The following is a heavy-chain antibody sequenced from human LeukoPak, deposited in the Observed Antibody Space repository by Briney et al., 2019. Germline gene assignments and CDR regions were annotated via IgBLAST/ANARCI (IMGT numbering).Heavy chain of an antibody. CDR2: IYNSGST. D-gene: IGHD3-10*01. V-gene: IGHV4-39*01. CDR3: ARRAYGSGSYPEL. CDR1: GGSISSSSYY. J-gene: IGHJ4*02. Sequence: PSETLSLTCTVSGGSISSSSYYWGWIRQPPGKGLEWIGSIYNSGSTYYNPSLKSGVTISVDTSKIQFSLKLSSVTAADTAVYYCARRAYGSGSYPELWGQGTLVTVSS.